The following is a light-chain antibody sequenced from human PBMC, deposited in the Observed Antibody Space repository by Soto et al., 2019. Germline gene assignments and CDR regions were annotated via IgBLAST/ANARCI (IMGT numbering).Light chain of an antibody. CDR3: SSYTSSSTRLYV. CDR2: EVN. CDR1: SSDVGLYDY. J-gene: IGLJ1*01. V-gene: IGLV2-14*01. Sequence: QSVLTQPASVSVSPGQSITISCTGTSSDVGLYDYVSWYQQHPGKAPKLMIFEVNQRPSGVSNRFSGSKSGNTASLTISGLQAEDEADYYCSSYTSSSTRLYVFGTGTKLTVL.